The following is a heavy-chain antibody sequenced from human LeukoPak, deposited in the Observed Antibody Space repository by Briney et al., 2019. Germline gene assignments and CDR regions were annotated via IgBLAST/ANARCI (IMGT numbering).Heavy chain of an antibody. Sequence: SETQSLTCTVSGGSISSNYWSWIRQPPGKGLEWIGFIYYTGSTNYNPSLKSRVTISVDTSKNQFSLKLTSVTAADTAVFFCARLKGPGYYFYYMDVWGKGTTVTVSS. CDR2: IYYTGST. CDR3: ARLKGPGYYFYYMDV. J-gene: IGHJ6*03. CDR1: GGSISSNY. V-gene: IGHV4-59*01.